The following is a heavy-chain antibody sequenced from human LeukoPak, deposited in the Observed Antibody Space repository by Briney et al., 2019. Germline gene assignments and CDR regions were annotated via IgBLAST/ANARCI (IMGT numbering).Heavy chain of an antibody. CDR2: ISGSGRTT. CDR1: GFTFSSYA. CDR3: TTDIKAVVMTARGDY. Sequence: GGSLRLSCAASGFTFSSYAMTWVRQAPGKGLEWVSTISGSGRTTYYADSVKGRFTISRDNSKNTLYLQMNSLKTEDTAVYYCTTDIKAVVMTARGDYWGQGTLVTVSS. D-gene: IGHD2-21*02. J-gene: IGHJ4*02. V-gene: IGHV3-23*01.